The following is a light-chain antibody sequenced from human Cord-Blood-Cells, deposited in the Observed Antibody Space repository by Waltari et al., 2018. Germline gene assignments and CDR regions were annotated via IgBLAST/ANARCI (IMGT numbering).Light chain of an antibody. CDR1: QSLLHSNGYKY. Sequence: IVMPQSPVPLPGTPGEPASIPCRSSQSLLHSNGYKYLDWYLQKPGQSPQLLIYLGSNRASGVPDRFSGSGSGTDFTLKISRVEAEDVGVYDCMQALQTPYTFGQGTKLEIK. CDR3: MQALQTPYT. V-gene: IGKV2-28*01. J-gene: IGKJ2*01. CDR2: LGS.